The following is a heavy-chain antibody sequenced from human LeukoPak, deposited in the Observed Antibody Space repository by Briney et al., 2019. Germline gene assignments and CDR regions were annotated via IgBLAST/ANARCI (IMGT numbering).Heavy chain of an antibody. V-gene: IGHV4-34*01. CDR1: GGSFSGYY. Sequence: SETLSLTCAVYGGSFSGYYWSWIRQPPGKGLEWIGEINHSGSTNYNPSLKSRVSMSVDTSKNQFSLKLSSVTAADTAVYYCARGAEQWLPFRYYFDYWGQGTLVTVSS. CDR3: ARGAEQWLPFRYYFDY. D-gene: IGHD6-19*01. CDR2: INHSGST. J-gene: IGHJ4*02.